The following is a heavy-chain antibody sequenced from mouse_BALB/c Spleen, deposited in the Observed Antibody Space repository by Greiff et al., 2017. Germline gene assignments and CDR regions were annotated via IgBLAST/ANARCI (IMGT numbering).Heavy chain of an antibody. D-gene: IGHD2-4*01. CDR2: IRNKANGYTT. Sequence: EVMLVESGGGLVQPGGSLRLSCATSGFTFTDYYMSWVRQPPGKALEWLGFIRNKANGYTTEYSASVKGRFTISRDNSQSILYLQMNTLRAEDSATYYCARIYDYDDYYAMDYWGQGTSVTVSS. V-gene: IGHV7-3*02. CDR3: ARIYDYDDYYAMDY. CDR1: GFTFTDYY. J-gene: IGHJ4*01.